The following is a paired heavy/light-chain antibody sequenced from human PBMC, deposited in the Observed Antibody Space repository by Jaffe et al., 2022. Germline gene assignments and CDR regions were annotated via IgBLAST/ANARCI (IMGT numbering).Light chain of an antibody. Sequence: QSVLTQPPSVSGAPGQRVTISCSGNSSNIGSGYDVHWYQRLPGAAPKLLIYLNTHRPSGVPDRVSGSRSGISASLAITGLQAEDEAEYFCQSYDSSLSASVFGGGTQLTVL. CDR3: QSYDSSLSASV. CDR1: SSNIGSGYD. CDR2: LNT. J-gene: IGLJ3*02. V-gene: IGLV1-40*01.
Heavy chain of an antibody. V-gene: IGHV3-23*01. J-gene: IGHJ4*02. CDR1: GFNFRDFA. Sequence: EVQLLESGGGLIQPGGSLRLSCAASGFNFRDFAMAWIRQTPGKGLEWVSAISAAGDSTYYADSVKGRFTISRDNFRRTVHLQMNSLGAADSGVFHCAKTSGGYVTSFYYFEFWGQGSLVTVSS. D-gene: IGHD5-12*01. CDR3: AKTSGGYVTSFYYFEF. CDR2: ISAAGDST.